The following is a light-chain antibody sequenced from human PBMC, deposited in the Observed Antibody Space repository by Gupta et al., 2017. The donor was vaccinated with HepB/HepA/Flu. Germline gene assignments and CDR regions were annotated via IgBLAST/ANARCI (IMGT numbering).Light chain of an antibody. J-gene: IGKJ2*01. V-gene: IGKV1-12*01. CDR3: LQHDSCPRR. CDR1: QDINSW. Sequence: DIMMIQSPSSTSAAVGETVTITCRASQDINSWLAWYQQKPGEAPRLLIYSAYTWQSGIPARFSGSGFGTKFTLTISSLQSEDSANYYCLQHDSCPRRFGQGTKLEI. CDR2: SAY.